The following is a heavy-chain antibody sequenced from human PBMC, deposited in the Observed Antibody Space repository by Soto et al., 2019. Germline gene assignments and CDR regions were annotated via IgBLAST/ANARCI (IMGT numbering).Heavy chain of an antibody. V-gene: IGHV4-39*01. CDR3: ARRNPSNVQLNYYYGMDV. Sequence: QLQLQESGPGLVKPSETLSLTCTVSGGSISSSSYYWGWIRQPPGKGLEWIGSIYYSGSTYYNPSLKSRVTISVDTSKNQFSLKLSSVTAADTAVYYCARRNPSNVQLNYYYGMDVWGQGTTVTVSS. D-gene: IGHD6-13*01. CDR2: IYYSGST. CDR1: GGSISSSSYY. J-gene: IGHJ6*02.